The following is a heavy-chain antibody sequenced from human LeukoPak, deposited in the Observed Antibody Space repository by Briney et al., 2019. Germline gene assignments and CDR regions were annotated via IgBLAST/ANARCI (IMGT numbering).Heavy chain of an antibody. CDR3: AGGALSSSTLLGYYMDV. CDR1: GYTFTNYY. D-gene: IGHD6-6*01. Sequence: GASLKVSCKASGYTFTNYYMHWVRQAPGQGLEWMGGIIPIFGTANYAQKFQGRVTITADKSTSTAYMELSSLRSEDTAVYYCAGGALSSSTLLGYYMDVWGRGTTVTVSS. J-gene: IGHJ6*03. V-gene: IGHV1-69*06. CDR2: IIPIFGTA.